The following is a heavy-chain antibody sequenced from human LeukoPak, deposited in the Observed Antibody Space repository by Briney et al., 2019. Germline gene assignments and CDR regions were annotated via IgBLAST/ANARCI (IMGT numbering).Heavy chain of an antibody. Sequence: GGSLRLSCAASGFTVSSNYMSWVRQAPGKGLEWLSYISGSGSDINYADSVKGRFTISRDNAKNSLYLQMNSLRAEDTAVYYCATGSQIREADYWGQGTLVTVSS. CDR3: ATGSQIREADY. V-gene: IGHV3-11*01. J-gene: IGHJ4*02. CDR2: ISGSGSDI. CDR1: GFTVSSNY. D-gene: IGHD3-10*01.